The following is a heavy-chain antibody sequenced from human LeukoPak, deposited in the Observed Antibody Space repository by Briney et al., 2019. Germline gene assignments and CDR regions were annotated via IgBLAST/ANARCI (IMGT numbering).Heavy chain of an antibody. CDR1: GFTFSSHW. D-gene: IGHD5-18*01. CDR2: IKQDGSEK. V-gene: IGHV3-7*05. CDR3: ARAGYSYGYVGWFDP. Sequence: GGSLRLSCAASGFTFSSHWMSWVRQAPGKGLESVAYIKQDGSEKSYVDSVKGRFTISRDNAKNSLYLQMNSLRPEDTAVYYCARAGYSYGYVGWFDPWGQGTLVTVSS. J-gene: IGHJ5*02.